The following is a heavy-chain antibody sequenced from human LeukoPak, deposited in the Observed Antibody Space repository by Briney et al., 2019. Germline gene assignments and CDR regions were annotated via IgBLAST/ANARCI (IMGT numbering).Heavy chain of an antibody. Sequence: ASVKVSCKASGYTFTSYDINWVRQATGQGLEWMGWMNPNSGNTGYAQKSQGRVTMTRNTSISTAYMELSSLRSEDTAVYYCARGSRVSYYYWSGGFGFDYWGQGTLVTVSS. J-gene: IGHJ4*02. CDR1: GYTFTSYD. CDR2: MNPNSGNT. CDR3: ARGSRVSYYYWSGGFGFDY. D-gene: IGHD3-10*01. V-gene: IGHV1-8*01.